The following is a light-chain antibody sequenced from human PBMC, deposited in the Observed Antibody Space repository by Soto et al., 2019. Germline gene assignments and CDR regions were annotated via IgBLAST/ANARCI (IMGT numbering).Light chain of an antibody. CDR3: QRYGRSPLT. Sequence: EIVLTQSPDTLSLSPGERATLSCRASQSVNNNYLAWYQQRPGQPPKLLNYDASSSATSVTVRFSGSGSGIDFTLTSSGLEPEEVAVYYCQRYGRSPLTFGEGTKVEIK. J-gene: IGKJ4*01. CDR1: QSVNNNY. V-gene: IGKV3-20*01. CDR2: DAS.